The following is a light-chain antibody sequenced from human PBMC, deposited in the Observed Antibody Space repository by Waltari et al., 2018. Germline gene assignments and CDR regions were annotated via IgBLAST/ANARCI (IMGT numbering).Light chain of an antibody. CDR3: MQSIQLPRT. CDR2: EVS. V-gene: IGKV2D-29*01. J-gene: IGKJ1*01. CDR1: QSLLHSDGRTY. Sequence: DILLTQSPLSLSVTPGQPASISCKSSQSLLHSDGRTYLYWYLQKPGQPPQLLIHEVSNRFSGAPDRVSGSGSGTDCTLKISRVGTEDVGLYYCMQSIQLPRTFGQGTKVEIK.